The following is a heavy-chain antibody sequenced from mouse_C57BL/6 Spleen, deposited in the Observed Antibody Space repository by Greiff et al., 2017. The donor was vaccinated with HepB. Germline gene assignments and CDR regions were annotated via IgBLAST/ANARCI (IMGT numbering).Heavy chain of an antibody. D-gene: IGHD1-1*01. CDR3: ARYPFITTVVDFAY. CDR1: GYTFTDYY. V-gene: IGHV1-26*01. Sequence: VQLQQSGPELVKPGASVKISCKASGYTFTDYYMNWVKQSHGKSLEWIGDINPNNGGTSYNQKFKGKATLTVDKSSSTAYMELRSLTSEDSAVYYCARYPFITTVVDFAYWGQGTLVTVSA. CDR2: INPNNGGT. J-gene: IGHJ3*01.